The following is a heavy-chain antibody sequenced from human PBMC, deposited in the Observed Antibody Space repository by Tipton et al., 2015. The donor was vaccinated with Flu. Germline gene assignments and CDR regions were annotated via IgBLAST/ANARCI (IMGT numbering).Heavy chain of an antibody. CDR1: SGSVNGYF. D-gene: IGHD3-10*02. CDR3: ARLSYYDVDLKNFYFDY. CDR2: PSYSGNT. V-gene: IGHV4-59*04. J-gene: IGHJ4*02. Sequence: GLVKPSETLSLTCTVSSGSVNGYFWSWIRQPPGKGLEWIGGPSYSGNTYYNPSLKSRVVISMDTSKNQFSLKLTSATAADTAVYYCARLSYYDVDLKNFYFDYWGQGALVTVSS.